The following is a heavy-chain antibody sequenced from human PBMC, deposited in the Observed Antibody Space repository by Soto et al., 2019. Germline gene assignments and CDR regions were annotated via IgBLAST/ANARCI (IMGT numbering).Heavy chain of an antibody. Sequence: QVQLVESGGGVVQPGRCLRLSCAASGFTFSSYAMHWVRQAPGKGLAWVAVISYDGSNKYYADAVKGRFTISRDNSKNTLYLQMNSLRAEDTAVYYCARTLVDIVVVPAAGFDYWGQGTLVTVSS. J-gene: IGHJ4*02. CDR2: ISYDGSNK. V-gene: IGHV3-30-3*01. CDR1: GFTFSSYA. D-gene: IGHD2-2*01. CDR3: ARTLVDIVVVPAAGFDY.